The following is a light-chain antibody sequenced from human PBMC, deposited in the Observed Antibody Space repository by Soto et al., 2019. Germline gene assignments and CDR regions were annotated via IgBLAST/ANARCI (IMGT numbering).Light chain of an antibody. CDR2: EVT. J-gene: IGLJ2*01. Sequence: QSALTQPPSASGSPGQSVSISCIGTSSDVGGYDYVSWYQQHPGKAPKVLIYEVTKRPPGVPHRFSGSKSGNTASLTVSGLQAEDEADYYCSSYAGDNNVVFGGGTKLTVL. CDR1: SSDVGGYDY. CDR3: SSYAGDNNVV. V-gene: IGLV2-8*01.